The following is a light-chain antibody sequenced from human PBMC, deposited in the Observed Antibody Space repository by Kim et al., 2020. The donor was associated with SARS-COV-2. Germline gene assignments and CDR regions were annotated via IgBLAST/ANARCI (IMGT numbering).Light chain of an antibody. CDR1: SSDVGSSNH. CDR3: SSFTSTSTYV. CDR2: DVN. Sequence: GQSITISCTGTSSDVGSSNHVSWYQQHPGKAPKVMIFDVNKWPSGVSNRFSGSKSGNTASLTISGLQAEDEADYICSSFTSTSTYVFGSGTKVTVL. V-gene: IGLV2-14*03. J-gene: IGLJ1*01.